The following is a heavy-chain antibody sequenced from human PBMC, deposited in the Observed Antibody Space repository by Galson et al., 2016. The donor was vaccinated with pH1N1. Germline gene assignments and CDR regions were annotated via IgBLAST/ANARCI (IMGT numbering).Heavy chain of an antibody. J-gene: IGHJ4*02. V-gene: IGHV2-5*01. Sequence: PALVKPTQTLRLTCTLSGFSLSTSAVGVGWIRQPPGKALEWLALIFWNGDRYYRPSLKNRLTITKGTSKNLVVLTMTNMDPVDTATYYCAHREYGDFVGSFDHWGQGALVTVSS. CDR2: IFWNGDR. CDR1: GFSLSTSAVG. CDR3: AHREYGDFVGSFDH. D-gene: IGHD4-17*01.